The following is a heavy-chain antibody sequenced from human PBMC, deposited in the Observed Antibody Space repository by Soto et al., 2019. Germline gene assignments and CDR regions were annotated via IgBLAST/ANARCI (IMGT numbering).Heavy chain of an antibody. CDR2: IYYSGST. Sequence: QVQLQESGPGLVKPSQTLSLTCTVSGGSISSGYYWSWIRQHPGKGLEWIGYIYYSGSTYYNPSRKSRVTISVDTSKNQFSLKLSSVTAADTAVYYCARAPGDYFDYWGQGTLVTVSS. CDR3: ARAPGDYFDY. V-gene: IGHV4-31*03. J-gene: IGHJ4*02. CDR1: GGSISSGYY.